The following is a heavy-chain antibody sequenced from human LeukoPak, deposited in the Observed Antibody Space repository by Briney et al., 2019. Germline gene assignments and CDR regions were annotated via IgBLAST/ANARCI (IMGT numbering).Heavy chain of an antibody. Sequence: ASVKVSCKASGYTFTGYYMHWVRQAPGQGLEWMGWINPNSGGTNYAQKFQGRVTMTRDTSISTAYMELSRLRSDDTAVYYCASGPGYSSGWYGGGGYFDYWGQGTLVTVSS. CDR2: INPNSGGT. V-gene: IGHV1-2*02. D-gene: IGHD6-19*01. J-gene: IGHJ4*02. CDR1: GYTFTGYY. CDR3: ASGPGYSSGWYGGGGYFDY.